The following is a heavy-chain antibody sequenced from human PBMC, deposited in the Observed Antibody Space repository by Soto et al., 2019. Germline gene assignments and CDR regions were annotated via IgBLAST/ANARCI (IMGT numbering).Heavy chain of an antibody. CDR3: ARRRRQWLVSAYYYYGMDV. J-gene: IGHJ6*02. CDR1: GYSFTSYW. Sequence: PGESLKISRKGSGYSFTSYWIGWVRQIPGKGLEWMGIIYPGDSDTRYSPSFQGQVTISADKSISTAYLQWSSLKAADTPMYYCARRRRQWLVSAYYYYGMDVWGQGTTVTVSS. CDR2: IYPGDSDT. D-gene: IGHD6-19*01. V-gene: IGHV5-51*01.